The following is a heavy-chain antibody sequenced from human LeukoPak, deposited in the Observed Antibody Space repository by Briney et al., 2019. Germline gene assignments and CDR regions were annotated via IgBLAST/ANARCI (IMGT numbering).Heavy chain of an antibody. D-gene: IGHD3-10*01. Sequence: QPGGSLRLSCAASGLTFSTYWMNWVRQAPGKGLEWVANIKQDGSEKFFVDSVKGRFTISRDNAKNSLYLQMTSLRAEDTAVYYCARDIGGQYVLLWFGELLFDYWGQGTLVTVSS. CDR2: IKQDGSEK. V-gene: IGHV3-7*01. CDR3: ARDIGGQYVLLWFGELLFDY. J-gene: IGHJ4*02. CDR1: GLTFSTYW.